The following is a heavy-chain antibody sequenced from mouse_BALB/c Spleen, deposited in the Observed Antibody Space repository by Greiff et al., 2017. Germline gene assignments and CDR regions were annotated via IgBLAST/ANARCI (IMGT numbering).Heavy chain of an antibody. CDR3: ARQPYAMDY. J-gene: IGHJ4*01. CDR1: GFTFSSYA. Sequence: EVMLVESGGGLVKPGGSLKLSCAASGFTFSSYAMSWVRQTPEKRLEWVATISSGGSYTYYPDSVKGRFTISRDNAKNTLYLQMSSLRSEDTAMYYCARQPYAMDYWGQGTSVTVSS. V-gene: IGHV5-9-3*01. CDR2: ISSGGSYT.